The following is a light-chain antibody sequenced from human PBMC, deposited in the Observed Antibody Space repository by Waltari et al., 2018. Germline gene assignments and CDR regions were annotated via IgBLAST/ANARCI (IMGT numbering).Light chain of an antibody. CDR1: ESVLFSSRNKNH. J-gene: IGKJ4*01. Sequence: DIVMTQSPDSLAVSLGERATINCKSSESVLFSSRNKNHLAWYQQKPGHPPKLLLYWASTRESGVPDRFSGSGAGTDFTLTISSLQAEDVAIYYCQQYYDSPLTFGGGTKVEIK. V-gene: IGKV4-1*01. CDR2: WAS. CDR3: QQYYDSPLT.